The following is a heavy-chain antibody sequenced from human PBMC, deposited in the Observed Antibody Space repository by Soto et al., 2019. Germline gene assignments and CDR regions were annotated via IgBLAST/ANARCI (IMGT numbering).Heavy chain of an antibody. CDR2: IHTAKGNT. D-gene: IGHD1-7*01. Sequence: ASVKVSCKASGYSFTKYHMHWVRQAPGQTLEWMGWIHTAKGNTKYSQKFEARVTLTRDTAASTAYMELNSLRSDDTAVYYCARDPIWTYTWNYARLNYLDPWGQGTLVTVSS. CDR3: ARDPIWTYTWNYARLNYLDP. V-gene: IGHV1-3*04. J-gene: IGHJ5*02. CDR1: GYSFTKYH.